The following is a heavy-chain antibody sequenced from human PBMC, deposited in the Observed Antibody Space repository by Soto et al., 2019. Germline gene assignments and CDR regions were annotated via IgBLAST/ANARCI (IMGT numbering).Heavy chain of an antibody. Sequence: SETLSLTCTVSGGSISSSSYYWGWIRQPPGKGLEWIGSIYYSGSTYYNPSLKSRVTISVDTSKNQFSLKLSSVTAADTAVYYCARQGRWIQFGVNYWFDHRGQGTLVTVSS. J-gene: IGHJ5*02. D-gene: IGHD5-18*01. CDR1: GGSISSSSYY. CDR2: IYYSGST. V-gene: IGHV4-39*01. CDR3: ARQGRWIQFGVNYWFDH.